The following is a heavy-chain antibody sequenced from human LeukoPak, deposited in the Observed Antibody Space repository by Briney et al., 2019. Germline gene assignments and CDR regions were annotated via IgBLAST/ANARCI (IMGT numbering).Heavy chain of an antibody. D-gene: IGHD6-19*01. V-gene: IGHV3-7*01. CDR1: GFTFSSYA. CDR2: IKQDGSEK. Sequence: GGSLRLSCAASGFTFSSYAMSWVRQAPGKGLEWVANIKQDGSEKYYVDSVKGRFTISRDNAKNSLYLQMNSLRAEDTAVYYCAREPSGWYIRVLNYFDYWGQGTLVTVSS. J-gene: IGHJ4*02. CDR3: AREPSGWYIRVLNYFDY.